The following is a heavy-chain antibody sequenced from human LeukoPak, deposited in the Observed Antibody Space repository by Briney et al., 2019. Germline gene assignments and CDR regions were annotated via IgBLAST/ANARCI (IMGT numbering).Heavy chain of an antibody. CDR2: IGFGDDSA. D-gene: IGHD3-9*01. CDR3: AKDPTSVGGRHDWLLDS. CDR1: GFTFNNYA. Sequence: GGSLRLSCAASGFTFNNYAMSWVRQAPGKGLEWVSTIGFGDDSAYYADSVKGRFTISRDNSKNTLYLQMNYLRAEDTAVYYCAKDPTSVGGRHDWLLDSWGQGTLVTVSS. V-gene: IGHV3-23*01. J-gene: IGHJ5*02.